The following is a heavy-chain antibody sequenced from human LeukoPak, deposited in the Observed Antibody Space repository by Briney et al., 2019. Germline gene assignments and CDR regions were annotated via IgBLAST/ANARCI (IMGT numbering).Heavy chain of an antibody. CDR1: GGTFSSYA. Sequence: ASVKVSCKASGGTFSSYAISWVRQAPGQGLEWMGWISAYNGNTNYAQKLQGRVTMTTDTSTSTAYMELRSLRSDDTAVYYCARSGIAAAAIDYWGQGALVTVSS. J-gene: IGHJ4*02. CDR2: ISAYNGNT. V-gene: IGHV1-18*01. D-gene: IGHD6-13*01. CDR3: ARSGIAAAAIDY.